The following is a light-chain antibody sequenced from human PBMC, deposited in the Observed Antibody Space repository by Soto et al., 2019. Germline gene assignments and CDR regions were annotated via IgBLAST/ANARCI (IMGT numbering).Light chain of an antibody. CDR3: GTWDTSLSVAV. V-gene: IGLV1-51*01. J-gene: IGLJ7*01. Sequence: QSELTQPPSVPAAAGQTVTISSSGSSSNIGDNYVSWYQQFPGTAPRLLIYDNDQRSSGTPDRFSAYKSGTSATLGITGLQAGDEADYYCGTWDTSLSVAVFGGGTQLTVL. CDR1: SSNIGDNY. CDR2: DND.